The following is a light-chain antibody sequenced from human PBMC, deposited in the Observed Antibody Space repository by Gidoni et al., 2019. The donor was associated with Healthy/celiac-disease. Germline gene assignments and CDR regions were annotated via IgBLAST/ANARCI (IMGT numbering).Light chain of an antibody. Sequence: EIVFTQSPATLSLSPGERATLYCRASQSVSRYLSWYQQKPGQAPRLLIYDASNRATGIPARFSGRGSGTDFTLNISSLEPEDFAVYYCQQRSNWLTFGGGTKVEIK. V-gene: IGKV3-11*01. CDR1: QSVSRY. CDR2: DAS. J-gene: IGKJ4*01. CDR3: QQRSNWLT.